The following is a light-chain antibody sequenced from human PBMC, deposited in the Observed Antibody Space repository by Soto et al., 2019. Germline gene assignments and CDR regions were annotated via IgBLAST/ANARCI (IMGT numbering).Light chain of an antibody. J-gene: IGLJ2*01. CDR3: SLSYDGARI. CDR1: TGAVTSGHY. V-gene: IGLV7-46*01. CDR2: DAT. Sequence: QAVVTQEPSLTVSPGETVTHTCGSSTGAVTSGHYPHWIQQKPGQAPRTLIYDATNKQSWTPARFSASLLGGKAALTLSGAQPEDEGDYYCSLSYDGARIFGGGTKLTVL.